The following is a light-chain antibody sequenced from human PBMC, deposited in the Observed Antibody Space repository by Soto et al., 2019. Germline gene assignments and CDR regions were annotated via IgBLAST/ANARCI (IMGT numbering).Light chain of an antibody. CDR2: EVS. V-gene: IGLV2-14*03. CDR3: CASTTTSVF. J-gene: IGLJ2*01. Sequence: QSALTQPASVSRSPGQSITISCTGTSSDVGAYNYVSWYQQHPGEAPKLMIYEVSNRPSGVSNRFSGSKSGNTASLTISGLQAEDEAEYYCCASTTTSVFFGGGTKVTVL. CDR1: SSDVGAYNY.